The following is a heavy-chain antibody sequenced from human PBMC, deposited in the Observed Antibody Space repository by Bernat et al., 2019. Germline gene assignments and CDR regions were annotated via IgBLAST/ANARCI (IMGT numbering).Heavy chain of an antibody. CDR1: GGSISSSSYY. J-gene: IGHJ4*02. Sequence: QLQLQESGPGLVKPSETLSLTCTVSGGSISSSSYYWGWIRQPPGKGLEWIGSIYYSGSTYYNASLKSRVTISVDTSKHQFSLKLSSVTAADTAVYYCARQRSSSWYSPFEYWGQGTLVTVSS. CDR2: IYYSGST. CDR3: ARQRSSSWYSPFEY. D-gene: IGHD6-13*01. V-gene: IGHV4-39*01.